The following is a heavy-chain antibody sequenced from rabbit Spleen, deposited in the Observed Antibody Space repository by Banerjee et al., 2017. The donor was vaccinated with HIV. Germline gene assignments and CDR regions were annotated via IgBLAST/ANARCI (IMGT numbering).Heavy chain of an antibody. J-gene: IGHJ4*01. Sequence: EQLEESGGGLVKPEGSLTLTCKASGVSLNDKDVMCWVRQAPGKGLEWIACINIVTGRAVYANWASGRFTFSKASSTTVTLQVTSLTAADTATYFCARETWGATGNYGLWGLGTLVT. D-gene: IGHD7-1*01. V-gene: IGHV1S45*01. CDR2: INIVTGRA. CDR3: ARETWGATGNYGL. CDR1: GVSLNDKDV.